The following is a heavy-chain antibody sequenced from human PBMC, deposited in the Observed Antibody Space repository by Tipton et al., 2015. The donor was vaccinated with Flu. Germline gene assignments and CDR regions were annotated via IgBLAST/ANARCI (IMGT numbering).Heavy chain of an antibody. CDR3: ARMGCNGGNCYALSPYFGLDV. D-gene: IGHD2-15*01. Sequence: TLSLTCAVSDYSISSGFYWGWIRQPPGKGLEWIGSVYHSGSTYYNPSLKSRVTISVDTSKNQFSLKLSSVTAADTAVYYCARMGCNGGNCYALSPYFGLDVWGRGTTVTVSS. CDR2: VYHSGST. CDR1: DYSISSGFY. V-gene: IGHV4-38-2*01. J-gene: IGHJ6*02.